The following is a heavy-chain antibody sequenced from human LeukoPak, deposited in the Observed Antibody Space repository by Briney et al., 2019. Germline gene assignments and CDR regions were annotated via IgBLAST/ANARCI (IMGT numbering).Heavy chain of an antibody. V-gene: IGHV3-30*18. D-gene: IGHD5-18*01. CDR3: AKDAGYSYGLDY. J-gene: IGHJ4*02. CDR2: ISYDGSNK. Sequence: QPGGSLRLSCAASGFTFSSYGMHWVRQAPGKGLEWVAVISYDGSNKYYADSVKGRFTISRDNSKNTLYLQMNSLRAEDTAVYYCAKDAGYSYGLDYWGQGTWSPSPQ. CDR1: GFTFSSYG.